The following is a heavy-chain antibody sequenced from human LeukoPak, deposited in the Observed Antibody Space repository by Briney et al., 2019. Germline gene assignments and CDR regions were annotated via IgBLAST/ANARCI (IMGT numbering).Heavy chain of an antibody. Sequence: GGSLRLSCVASGFSFSDYAMSWVRQSPGQGLQWVSVINDRSNFKVYADSVRGRFIISRDNSQNTLYLEMNSLRAEDTAVYYCARAPSKGYCSGGSCGQWFDSWGQGTLVTASS. CDR2: INDRSNFK. J-gene: IGHJ5*01. CDR3: ARAPSKGYCSGGSCGQWFDS. V-gene: IGHV3-23*01. D-gene: IGHD2-15*01. CDR1: GFSFSDYA.